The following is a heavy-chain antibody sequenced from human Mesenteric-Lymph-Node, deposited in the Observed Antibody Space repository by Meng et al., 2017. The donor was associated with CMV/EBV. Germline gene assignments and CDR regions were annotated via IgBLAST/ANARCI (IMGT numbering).Heavy chain of an antibody. J-gene: IGHJ4*02. V-gene: IGHV3-33*03. D-gene: IGHD2-2*02. Sequence: GGSLRLSCAASGFTFSSYGMQWVRQAPGKGLEWVAGIWYDGTSKYYTDSVKGRFTISRDNSDNTLFLQMNSLRVEDTAVYYCAKDIVPAAITHYYFDLWGQGTLVTVSS. CDR2: IWYDGTSK. CDR1: GFTFSSYG. CDR3: AKDIVPAAITHYYFDL.